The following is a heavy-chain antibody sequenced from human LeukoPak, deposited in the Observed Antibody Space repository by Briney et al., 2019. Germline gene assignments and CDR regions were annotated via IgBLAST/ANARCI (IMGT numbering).Heavy chain of an antibody. J-gene: IGHJ4*02. V-gene: IGHV1-69*04. D-gene: IGHD5-12*01. CDR2: IIPILGIA. CDR1: GGTFSSYA. Sequence: SVKVSCKASGGTFSSYAISWVRQAPGQGLEWMGRIIPILGIATYAQKFQGRVTITADKSTSTAYMELSRLRSDDTAVYYCAGVGYGKGYYFDYWGQGTLVTVSS. CDR3: AGVGYGKGYYFDY.